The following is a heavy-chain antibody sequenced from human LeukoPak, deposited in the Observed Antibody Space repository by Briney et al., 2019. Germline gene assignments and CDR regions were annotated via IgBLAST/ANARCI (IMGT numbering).Heavy chain of an antibody. CDR1: GGSISSYY. CDR2: VYYPGST. V-gene: IGHV4-59*01. CDR3: AREGYGGYGPGTFDY. Sequence: PSETLSLTCTISGGSISSYYWSWIRQPPGKGLEWIGNVYYPGSTNYNPSLKSRVTISVDTSKNQFSLKLSSVTAADAAVYYCAREGYGGYGPGTFDYWGQGTLVTVSS. J-gene: IGHJ4*02. D-gene: IGHD5-12*01.